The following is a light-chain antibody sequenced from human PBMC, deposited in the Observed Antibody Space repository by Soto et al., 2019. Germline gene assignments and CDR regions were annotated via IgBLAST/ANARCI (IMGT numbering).Light chain of an antibody. CDR1: SGDVGGYNY. J-gene: IGLJ2*01. Sequence: QSALTQPASVSGSPGQSITISCTGSSGDVGGYNYVSWYQQHPGKAPKLMIYDVNNRPSGISNRFSGSKSGNTASLTISGLQAEDEADYYCSSYRRSSTVVFGGGTKLTVL. V-gene: IGLV2-14*01. CDR2: DVN. CDR3: SSYRRSSTVV.